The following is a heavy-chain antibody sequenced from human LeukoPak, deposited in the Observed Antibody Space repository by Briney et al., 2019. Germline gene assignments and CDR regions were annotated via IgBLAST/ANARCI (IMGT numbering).Heavy chain of an antibody. D-gene: IGHD3-3*01. CDR2: IYYSGST. V-gene: IGHV4-39*07. CDR1: GGSISSSSYY. J-gene: IGHJ6*03. CDR3: ARARSLFGVVFYYYYYMDV. Sequence: PSETLSLTCTVSGGSISSSSYYWGWIRQPPGKGLEWIGSIYYSGSTYYNPSLKSRVTISVDTSKNQFSLKLSSVTAADTAVYYCARARSLFGVVFYYYYYMDVWGKGTTVTVSS.